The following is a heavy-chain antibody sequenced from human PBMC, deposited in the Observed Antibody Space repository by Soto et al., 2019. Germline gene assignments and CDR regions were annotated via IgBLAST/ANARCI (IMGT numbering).Heavy chain of an antibody. J-gene: IGHJ3*02. CDR2: ISAYNGNT. D-gene: IGHD2-2*01. Sequence: ASVKVSCKASGYTFTSYGISWVRQAPGQGLEWMGWISAYNGNTNYAQKLQGRVTMTTDTSTSTAYMELRSLRSDDTAVYYCARLLPDIVVVPAASAGDASDIWGQGTMVTVSS. CDR1: GYTFTSYG. CDR3: ARLLPDIVVVPAASAGDASDI. V-gene: IGHV1-18*01.